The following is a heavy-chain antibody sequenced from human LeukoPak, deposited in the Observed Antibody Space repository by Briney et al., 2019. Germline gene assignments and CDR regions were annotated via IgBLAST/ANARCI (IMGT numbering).Heavy chain of an antibody. V-gene: IGHV4-4*02. CDR2: INHSGST. Sequence: SETLSLTCAVSGGSISSSNWWSWIRQPPGKGLEWIGEINHSGSTNYNPSLKSRVTISVDTSKNQFSLKLSSVTAADTAVYYCARAITIFGGIFDYWGQGALVTVSS. CDR1: GGSISSSNW. D-gene: IGHD3-3*01. CDR3: ARAITIFGGIFDY. J-gene: IGHJ4*02.